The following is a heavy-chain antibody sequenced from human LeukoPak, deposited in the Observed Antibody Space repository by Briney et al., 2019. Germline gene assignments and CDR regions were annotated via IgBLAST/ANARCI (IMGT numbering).Heavy chain of an antibody. Sequence: PGGSLRLSCAASGFTFSTYSMNWVRQAPGKGLEWVSSISSSSSYIYYADSVKGRFTISRDNAKNSLYLQMNSLRAEDTAVYYCARGTNARFWSGYYTGWFDPWGQGTLVTVSS. CDR2: ISSSSSYI. D-gene: IGHD3-3*01. J-gene: IGHJ5*02. CDR1: GFTFSTYS. CDR3: ARGTNARFWSGYYTGWFDP. V-gene: IGHV3-21*01.